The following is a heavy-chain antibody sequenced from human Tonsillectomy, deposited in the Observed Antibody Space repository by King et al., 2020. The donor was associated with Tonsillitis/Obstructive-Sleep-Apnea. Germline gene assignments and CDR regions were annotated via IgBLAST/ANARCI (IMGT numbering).Heavy chain of an antibody. J-gene: IGHJ6*03. CDR1: GGSVSSGSYY. Sequence: LQLQESGPGLVKPSETLSLTCTVSGGSVSSGSYYWSWIRQPPGQGLEWIGYIYYSGSTNYNPSLKSRVTISIDTSKNQFSLKLSPVTAADTAVYYCARLNKDYHYSYMDVWGKGTTVTVSS. V-gene: IGHV4-61*01. CDR2: IYYSGST. CDR3: ARLNKDYHYSYMDV. D-gene: IGHD1/OR15-1a*01.